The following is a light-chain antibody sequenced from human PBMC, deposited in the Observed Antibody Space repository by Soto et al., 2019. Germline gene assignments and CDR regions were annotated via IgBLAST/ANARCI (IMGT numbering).Light chain of an antibody. V-gene: IGKV3-20*01. CDR2: DIS. J-gene: IGKJ2*01. CDR3: QHHSGSPHT. Sequence: EIVLTQSPGTLSLSPGERPTPPSRPIQGFPPSSLAWHQHKPGRAPRLLIYDISRRATGVPDRFSGSGSGTDFTLTISRLEPEDFALYYCQHHSGSPHTFGQGTKLEI. CDR1: QGFPPSS.